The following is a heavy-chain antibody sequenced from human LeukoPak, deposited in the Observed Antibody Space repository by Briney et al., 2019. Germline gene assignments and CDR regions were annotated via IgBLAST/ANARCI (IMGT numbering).Heavy chain of an antibody. CDR2: IYYSGST. D-gene: IGHD7-27*01. V-gene: IGHV4-39*01. CDR3: ARHGDRNKAVRGAFDI. CDR1: GGSISSSSYY. Sequence: SETLSLPCTVSGGSISSSSYYWGWIRQPPGKGLEWIGSIYYSGSTYYNPSLKSRVTISVDTSKNQFSLKLSSVTAADTAVYYCARHGDRNKAVRGAFDIWGQGTMVTVSS. J-gene: IGHJ3*02.